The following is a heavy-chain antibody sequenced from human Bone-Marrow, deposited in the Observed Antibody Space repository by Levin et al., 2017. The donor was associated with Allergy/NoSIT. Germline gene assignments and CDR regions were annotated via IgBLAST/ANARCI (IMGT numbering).Heavy chain of an antibody. Sequence: SGGSLRLSCAASGFVFESYAMTWVRQAPGKGPEWVSGISASGSSAYYAESVNGRFHISRDNSNNTVHLHINSLRDDDTALYFCAKARFYYYYHGMDVWGQGTTVIVSS. CDR1: GFVFESYA. V-gene: IGHV3-23*01. J-gene: IGHJ6*02. CDR3: AKARFYYYYHGMDV. CDR2: ISASGSSA.